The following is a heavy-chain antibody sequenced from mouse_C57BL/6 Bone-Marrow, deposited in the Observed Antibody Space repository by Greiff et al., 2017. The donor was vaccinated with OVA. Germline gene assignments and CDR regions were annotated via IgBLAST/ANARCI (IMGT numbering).Heavy chain of an antibody. Sequence: QVQLKESGPELVKPGASVKISCKASGYAFSSSWMNWVKQRPGKGLEWIGRIYPGDGDTNYNGKFKGKATLTADKSSNTAYLQLSSLTSEDTAVYYCTLLLRRDYWGQGTSVTVSS. J-gene: IGHJ4*01. CDR1: GYAFSSSW. CDR3: TLLLRRDY. D-gene: IGHD1-1*01. V-gene: IGHV1-82*01. CDR2: IYPGDGDT.